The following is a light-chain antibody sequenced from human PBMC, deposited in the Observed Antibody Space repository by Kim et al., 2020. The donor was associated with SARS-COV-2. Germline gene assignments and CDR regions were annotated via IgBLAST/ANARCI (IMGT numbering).Light chain of an antibody. Sequence: QSALTQPASVSASPGQSITISCTGTSSDVGGYDYDSWYQQHPGKAPKLMIYDVSNRPSGVSNRFSGSKSGNTASLTISGLQAEDEADYYCSSYTGSTPYVFGTGTKVTVL. J-gene: IGLJ1*01. CDR1: SSDVGGYDY. V-gene: IGLV2-14*03. CDR2: DVS. CDR3: SSYTGSTPYV.